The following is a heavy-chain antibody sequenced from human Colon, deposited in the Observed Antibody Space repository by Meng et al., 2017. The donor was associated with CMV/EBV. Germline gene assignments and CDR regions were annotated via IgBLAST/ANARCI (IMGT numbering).Heavy chain of an antibody. CDR1: GFSLTNKLNS. J-gene: IGHJ5*02. CDR3: VHRYSSSSGEVS. D-gene: IGHD6-6*01. V-gene: IGHV2-5*02. CDR2: IHGDDTE. Sequence: TFKEYGPQPVKPTQTLTLTCTSTGFSLTNKLNSLGWIRQSPGKALEWLALIHGDDTEQYSPSLQSRLSATRDTSKNQVVLTLTDMDPVDTATYYCVHRYSSSSGEVSWGQGTLVTVSS.